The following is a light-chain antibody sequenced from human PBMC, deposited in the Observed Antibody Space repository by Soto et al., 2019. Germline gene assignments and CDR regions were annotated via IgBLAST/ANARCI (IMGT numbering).Light chain of an antibody. CDR2: DAS. CDR3: QQRSNWPSIT. V-gene: IGKV1-5*01. Sequence: DIQMTQSPSTLSASVGARVPITCRASQSISSWLAWYQQNPGKAPKLLIYDASSLESGVPSRFSGSGSGTEFTLTINSLEPEDSAVYYCQQRSNWPSITFGQGTRLEIK. J-gene: IGKJ5*01. CDR1: QSISSW.